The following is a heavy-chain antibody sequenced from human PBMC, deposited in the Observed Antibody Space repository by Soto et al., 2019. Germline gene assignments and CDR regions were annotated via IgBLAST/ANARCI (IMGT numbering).Heavy chain of an antibody. CDR3: ARSVVVAAKRLLGSAFDI. CDR1: GFTFSSYG. D-gene: IGHD2-15*01. Sequence: GGSLRLSCAASGFTFSSYGMHWVRQAPGKGLEWVAVIWYDGSNKYYEDSVKGRFTISRDNSKNTLYLQMNSLRAEDTAVYYCARSVVVAAKRLLGSAFDIWGQGTMVTVSS. V-gene: IGHV3-33*01. J-gene: IGHJ3*02. CDR2: IWYDGSNK.